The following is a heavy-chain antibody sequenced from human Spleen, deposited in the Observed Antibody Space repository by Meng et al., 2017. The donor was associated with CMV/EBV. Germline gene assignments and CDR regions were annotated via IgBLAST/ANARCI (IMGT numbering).Heavy chain of an antibody. CDR2: IIPILGIA. D-gene: IGHD1-26*01. J-gene: IGHJ4*02. Sequence: SVKVSCKASGNTLSDNYMNCVRQAPGQGLEWMGGIIPILGIANYAQKFQGRVTITADKSTSTAYMELSSLRSEDTAVYYCAREPSGSYDYWGQGTLVTVSS. CDR1: GNTLSDNY. V-gene: IGHV1-69*10. CDR3: AREPSGSYDY.